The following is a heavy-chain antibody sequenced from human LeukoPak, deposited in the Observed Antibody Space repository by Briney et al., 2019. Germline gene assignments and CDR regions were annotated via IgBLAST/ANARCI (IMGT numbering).Heavy chain of an antibody. D-gene: IGHD4-23*01. J-gene: IGHJ4*02. CDR1: GFTFSNYA. CDR2: ISGSGGST. V-gene: IGHV3-23*01. Sequence: GGSLRPSCAASGFTFSNYAMSWVRQAPGKGLEWVSSISGSGGSTYYADSVKGRFTIYRDNSKNTLYLQMNSLRAEDTAVYYCANVVRNDYWGQGTLVTVSS. CDR3: ANVVRNDY.